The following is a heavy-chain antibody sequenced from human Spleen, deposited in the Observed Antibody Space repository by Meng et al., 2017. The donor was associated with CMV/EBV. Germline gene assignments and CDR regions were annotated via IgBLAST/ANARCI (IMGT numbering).Heavy chain of an antibody. J-gene: IGHJ4*02. V-gene: IGHV3-66*02. D-gene: IGHD6-19*01. CDR1: GFTVTTDY. CDR3: AILAESGVRGDSFDC. CDR2: IYSGGST. Sequence: GGSLRLSCVVSGFTVTTDYMSWVRQAPGKGLDWVSVIYSGGSTFYADSVKGRFTISRDNIKNTLYLQMNRLRAEDTAVYYCAILAESGVRGDSFDCWGQGTLVTVSS.